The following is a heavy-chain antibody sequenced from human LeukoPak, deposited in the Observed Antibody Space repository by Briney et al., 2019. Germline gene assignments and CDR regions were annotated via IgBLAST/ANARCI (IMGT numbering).Heavy chain of an antibody. J-gene: IGHJ2*01. CDR1: CYSISRGCY. D-gene: IGHD5-18*01. CDR2: IYHSGST. CDR3: ARCGYAPILWYFDL. Sequence: SETLSLAWAVACYSISRGCYWGWMRQPPGEGLEWIGRIYHSGSTYYNPSLKSRVTISVDTSKNQSSLKLSSVTAADTAVYYCARCGYAPILWYFDLWGRGTLVTVSS. V-gene: IGHV4-38-2*01.